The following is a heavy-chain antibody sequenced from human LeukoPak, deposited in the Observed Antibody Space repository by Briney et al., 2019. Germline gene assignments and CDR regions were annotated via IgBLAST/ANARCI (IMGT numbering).Heavy chain of an antibody. CDR1: GGSFSGYY. CDR2: INHSGST. CDR3: ARRLRFLEWFYNWFDP. V-gene: IGHV4-34*01. Sequence: PSETLSLTCAVSGGSFSGYYWSWIRQPPGKGLEWIGEINHSGSTNYNPSLKSRVTISVDTSKNQFSLKLSSVTAADTAVYYCARRLRFLEWFYNWFDPWGQGTLVTVSS. J-gene: IGHJ5*02. D-gene: IGHD3-3*01.